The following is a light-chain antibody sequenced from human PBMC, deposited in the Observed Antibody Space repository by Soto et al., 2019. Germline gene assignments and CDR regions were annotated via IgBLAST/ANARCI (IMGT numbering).Light chain of an antibody. J-gene: IGKJ2*01. CDR2: DAS. V-gene: IGKV3-11*01. Sequence: EIVLTQSPATLSFSPGERATLSCRASQSVSTYLDWYQQKPGQAPRLLIYDASNRATCIPATFSGSGSGTDFTISISSLEPEDYAVYYCRQRSNWPPYTFGEGTKLEIK. CDR3: RQRSNWPPYT. CDR1: QSVSTY.